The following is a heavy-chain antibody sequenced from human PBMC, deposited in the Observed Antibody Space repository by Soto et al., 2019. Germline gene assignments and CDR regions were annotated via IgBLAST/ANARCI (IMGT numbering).Heavy chain of an antibody. Sequence: PSETLSLTCTVSGGSISNGGYYWNWVRQPPGKGLEWIGYIYYSGSTNYNPSLKSRATISVDTSKNQFSLKLSSVTAADTAVYYCARVALGYCSSTSCYYVAWYYFDYWGQGTLVTVSS. CDR2: IYYSGST. J-gene: IGHJ4*02. D-gene: IGHD2-2*01. CDR3: ARVALGYCSSTSCYYVAWYYFDY. V-gene: IGHV4-61*08. CDR1: GGSISNGGYY.